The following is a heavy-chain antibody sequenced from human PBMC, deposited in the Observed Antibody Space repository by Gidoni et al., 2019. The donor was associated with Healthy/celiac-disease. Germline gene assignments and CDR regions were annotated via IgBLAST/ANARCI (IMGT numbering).Heavy chain of an antibody. Sequence: QLQLQESGPGLVKPSETLSLTCTVSGGSISSSSYSWGWIRQPPGKGLEWIGSIYYSGSTYYNPSLKSRVTISVDTSKNQFSLKLSSVTAADTAVYYGARRHYDFWSGYNDAFDIWGQGTMVTVSS. CDR3: ARRHYDFWSGYNDAFDI. CDR1: GGSISSSSYS. V-gene: IGHV4-39*01. CDR2: IYYSGST. D-gene: IGHD3-3*01. J-gene: IGHJ3*02.